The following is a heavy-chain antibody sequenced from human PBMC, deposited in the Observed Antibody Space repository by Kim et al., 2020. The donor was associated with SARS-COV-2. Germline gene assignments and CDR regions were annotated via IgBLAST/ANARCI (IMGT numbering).Heavy chain of an antibody. Sequence: TDCAQKFEGRVTMTRDTSISTAYMDLSRLRSDDTAVYYCVRAGGAAPLDYWGQGTLVTVSS. J-gene: IGHJ4*02. D-gene: IGHD3-16*01. V-gene: IGHV1-2*02. CDR3: VRAGGAAPLDY. CDR2: T.